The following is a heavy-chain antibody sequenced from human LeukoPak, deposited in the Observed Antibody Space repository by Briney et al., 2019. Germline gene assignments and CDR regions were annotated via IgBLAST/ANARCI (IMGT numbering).Heavy chain of an antibody. Sequence: GGPLRLSCAASGFTFSNAWMNWVRQAPGKGLEWVGRIKSKTDGATTDYAAPVKGRFTISRDDSKNILYLQMTSLKTEDTAVYYCSTGTDFDFWGQGTLVTISS. D-gene: IGHD1-14*01. CDR3: STGTDFDF. CDR1: GFTFSNAW. CDR2: IKSKTDGATT. J-gene: IGHJ4*02. V-gene: IGHV3-15*01.